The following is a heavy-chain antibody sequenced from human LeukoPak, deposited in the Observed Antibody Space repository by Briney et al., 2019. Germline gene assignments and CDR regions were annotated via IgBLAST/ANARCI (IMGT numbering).Heavy chain of an antibody. D-gene: IGHD3-10*01. CDR1: GYTFTNYY. Sequence: ASVKVSCKAFGYTFTNYYMHWVRQAPGQGLEWMGWISAYNGNTNYAQKLQGRVTMTTDTSTSTAYMELRSLRSDDTAVYYCARWPMADFDYWGQGTLVTVSS. J-gene: IGHJ4*02. CDR3: ARWPMADFDY. V-gene: IGHV1-18*04. CDR2: ISAYNGNT.